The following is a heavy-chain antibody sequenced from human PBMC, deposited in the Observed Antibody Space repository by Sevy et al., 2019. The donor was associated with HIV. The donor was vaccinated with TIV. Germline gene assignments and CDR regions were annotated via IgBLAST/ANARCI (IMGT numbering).Heavy chain of an antibody. CDR3: IRDDKLSLRF. Sequence: GGSLRLSCVVSGITFSDAWMHGVRQAPGKGLEWVGRIKTKTDGGTTDYAAPVKGRFTISSDDSENTLYLQMSSLKAEDTAVYYCIRDDKLSLRFWGQGALVTVSS. CDR2: IKTKTDGGTT. V-gene: IGHV3-15*01. D-gene: IGHD3-9*01. CDR1: GITFSDAW. J-gene: IGHJ4*02.